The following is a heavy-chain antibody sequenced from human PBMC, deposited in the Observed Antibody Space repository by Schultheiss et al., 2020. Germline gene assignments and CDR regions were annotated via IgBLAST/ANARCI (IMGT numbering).Heavy chain of an antibody. CDR2: ITSRTDI. Sequence: GGSLRLSCAASGLTLSDYTMNWVRQAPGKGLEWVSCITSRTDIYYAESVRGRFTISRDNVKNSLYLQMNSLRAEDTAIYYCARGTGELDYWGQGTLVTVSS. CDR3: ARGTGELDY. CDR1: GLTLSDYT. V-gene: IGHV3-69-1*01. D-gene: IGHD3-10*01. J-gene: IGHJ4*02.